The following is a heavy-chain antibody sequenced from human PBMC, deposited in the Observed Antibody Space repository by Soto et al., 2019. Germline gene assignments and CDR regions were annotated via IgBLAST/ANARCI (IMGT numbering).Heavy chain of an antibody. V-gene: IGHV4-59*01. CDR3: AGAGITYYYLDV. D-gene: IGHD1-20*01. CDR2: IHYSGST. Sequence: SETLSLTCTVSGGSISSYYWSWIRQPPGKGLEWIGYIHYSGSTTYNPSLKSRVTISVDTSKKQFSLKLSSVTAADTAGYYCAGAGITYYYLDVWGKGTTVTVSS. J-gene: IGHJ6*03. CDR1: GGSISSYY.